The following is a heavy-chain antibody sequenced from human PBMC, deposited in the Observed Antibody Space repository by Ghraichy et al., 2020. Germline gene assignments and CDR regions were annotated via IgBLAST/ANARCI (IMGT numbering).Heavy chain of an antibody. CDR1: GFTFSSYG. V-gene: IGHV3-30*02. J-gene: IGHJ3*02. Sequence: GGSLRLSCAASGFTFSSYGMHWVRQAPGKGLEWVAFIRYDGSNKYYADSVKGRFTISRDNSKNTLYLQMNSLRAEDTAVYYCAKDRRVVAAKKDAFDIWGQGTMVTVSS. CDR2: IRYDGSNK. D-gene: IGHD2-15*01. CDR3: AKDRRVVAAKKDAFDI.